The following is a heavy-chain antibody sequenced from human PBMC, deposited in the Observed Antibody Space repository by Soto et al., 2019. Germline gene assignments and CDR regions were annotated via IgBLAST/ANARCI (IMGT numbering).Heavy chain of an antibody. D-gene: IGHD3-3*01. Sequence: GASVKVSCKASGYTFTSYDINWVRQATGQGLEWMGWMNPNSGNTGYAQKFQGRVTMTRNTSISTAYMELSSLRSEDTAVYYCARGVRTGWSRYWESGMDVWGQGTTVTLSS. CDR1: GYTFTSYD. V-gene: IGHV1-8*01. CDR2: MNPNSGNT. J-gene: IGHJ6*02. CDR3: ARGVRTGWSRYWESGMDV.